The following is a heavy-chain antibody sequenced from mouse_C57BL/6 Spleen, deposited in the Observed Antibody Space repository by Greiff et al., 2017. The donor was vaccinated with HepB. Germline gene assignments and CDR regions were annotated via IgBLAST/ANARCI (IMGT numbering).Heavy chain of an antibody. CDR3: ARRHYGRSSSAMDY. Sequence: VQLQQSGAELVRPGTSVKVSCKASGYAFTNYLIEWVKQRPGQGLEWIGVINPGSGGTNYNEKFKGKATLTADKSSSTAYMQRSSLTSEDSAVYCCARRHYGRSSSAMDYWGQGTSVTVSS. V-gene: IGHV1-54*01. J-gene: IGHJ4*01. CDR1: GYAFTNYL. D-gene: IGHD1-1*01. CDR2: INPGSGGT.